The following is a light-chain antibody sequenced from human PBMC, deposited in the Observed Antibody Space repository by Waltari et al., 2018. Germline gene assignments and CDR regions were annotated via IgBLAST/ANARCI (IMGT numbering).Light chain of an antibody. J-gene: IGLJ2*01. CDR3: GTWDNTLSPV. V-gene: IGLV1-51*02. CDR1: TSNIGDNY. CDR2: GAH. Sequence: QSVLTQPPSVSAAPGQKVTISCSGSTSNIGDNYVSWYQQFPGAAPKVLIYGAHKRPTGTPDRFSASKSGTSATLDITGLQTGDEADYFCGTWDNTLSPVFGGGTTVTVL.